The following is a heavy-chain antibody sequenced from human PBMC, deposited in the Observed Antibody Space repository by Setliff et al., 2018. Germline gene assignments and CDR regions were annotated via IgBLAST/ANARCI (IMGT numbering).Heavy chain of an antibody. V-gene: IGHV4-31*03. D-gene: IGHD3-16*01. J-gene: IGHJ4*02. CDR3: AREGGESSDGLYYFDS. CDR1: GGSMSSEGYY. Sequence: PSETLSLTCTVSGGSMSSEGYYWSWIRQHPGKGLEWIGYIYYSGKTDYNPSLKSRLAISIDTSKNQFSLKLSSVTAADTAVYFCAREGGESSDGLYYFDSWGQGSLVTVSS. CDR2: IYYSGKT.